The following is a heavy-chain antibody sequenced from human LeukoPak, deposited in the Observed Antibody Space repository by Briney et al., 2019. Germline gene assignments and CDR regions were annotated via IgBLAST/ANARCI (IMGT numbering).Heavy chain of an antibody. Sequence: ASVKVSCKASGYIFTGYYMHWVRQAPGQGLEWMGWINPNSGGTNYAQKFQGRVTMTRDTSISTAYMELSRLRSDDTAVYYCARGNWNLNGVGWFDPWGQGTLVTVSS. J-gene: IGHJ5*02. CDR3: ARGNWNLNGVGWFDP. CDR2: INPNSGGT. V-gene: IGHV1-2*02. D-gene: IGHD1-1*01. CDR1: GYIFTGYY.